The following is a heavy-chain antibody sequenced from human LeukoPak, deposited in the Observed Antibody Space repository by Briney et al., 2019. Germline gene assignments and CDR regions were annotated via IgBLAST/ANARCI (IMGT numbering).Heavy chain of an antibody. V-gene: IGHV3-15*01. D-gene: IGHD3-3*01. J-gene: IGHJ4*02. CDR2: IKSKTDGGTT. CDR3: ITIFGRDY. Sequence: GGSLRLSCAASGFTFSNAWMSWVRQAPGKGLEWGGRIKSKTDGGTTDYAATVKGRFTISRDDSKNTLYLQMNSLKTEDTAVYYCITIFGRDYWAREPWSPSPQ. CDR1: GFTFSNAW.